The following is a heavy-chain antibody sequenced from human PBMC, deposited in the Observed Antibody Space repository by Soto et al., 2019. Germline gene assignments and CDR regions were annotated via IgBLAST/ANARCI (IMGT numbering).Heavy chain of an antibody. V-gene: IGHV1-24*01. J-gene: IGHJ4*02. Sequence: ASVKVSCKVSGYTLTELSMHWVRQAPGKGLEWMGGFDPEDGETIYAQKFQGRVTMTEDTSTDTAYMELSSLRSEDTAVYYCATRFRDYYDSSGYQYFDYWGQGTLVTVSS. D-gene: IGHD3-22*01. CDR2: FDPEDGET. CDR1: GYTLTELS. CDR3: ATRFRDYYDSSGYQYFDY.